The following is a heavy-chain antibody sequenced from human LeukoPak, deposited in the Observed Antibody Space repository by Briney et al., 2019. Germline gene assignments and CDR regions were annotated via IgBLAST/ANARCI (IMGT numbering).Heavy chain of an antibody. V-gene: IGHV4-30-4*01. J-gene: IGHJ4*02. CDR2: IYYSGST. D-gene: IGHD5-24*01. CDR1: GGSISSVEYY. CDR3: ARYSRATGKLDY. Sequence: SETLSLTCTVSGGSISSVEYYWSWIRQPPGKGLEWIGYIYYSGSTSYNPSLRGRVTISVDTSQNQFSLNLSSVTAADTAVYYCARYSRATGKLDYWGQGTLVTVSS.